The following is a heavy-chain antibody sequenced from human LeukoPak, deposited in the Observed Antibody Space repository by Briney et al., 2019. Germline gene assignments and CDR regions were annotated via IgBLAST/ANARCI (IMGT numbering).Heavy chain of an antibody. J-gene: IGHJ6*02. CDR1: GFTFSSYA. V-gene: IGHV3-30-3*01. D-gene: IGHD3-3*01. Sequence: GGSLRLSCAASGFTFSSYAMHWVRQAPGKGLEWVAVISYDGSNKYYADSVKGRFTISRDNSKNTLYLQMNSPRAEDTAVYYCARGPKYYDFWSGYYNHYYYYGMDVWGQGTTVTVSS. CDR3: ARGPKYYDFWSGYYNHYYYYGMDV. CDR2: ISYDGSNK.